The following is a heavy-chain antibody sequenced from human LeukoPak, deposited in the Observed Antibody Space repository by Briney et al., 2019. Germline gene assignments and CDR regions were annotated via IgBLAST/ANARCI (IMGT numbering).Heavy chain of an antibody. J-gene: IGHJ6*03. CDR1: GFTFSSYA. CDR3: AKGGGIAAAAYYCMDV. V-gene: IGHV3-23*01. Sequence: GGSLRLSCAASGFTFSSYAMSWVRQAPGKGLEWVSAISGSGGTTYYADSVKGRFSISRDNSKNTLYLQMKSLRAEDTAVYYCAKGGGIAAAAYYCMDVWGKGTTVTVSS. D-gene: IGHD6-13*01. CDR2: ISGSGGTT.